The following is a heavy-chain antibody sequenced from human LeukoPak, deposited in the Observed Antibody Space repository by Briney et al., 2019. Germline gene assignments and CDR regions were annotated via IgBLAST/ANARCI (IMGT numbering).Heavy chain of an antibody. D-gene: IGHD5-24*01. Sequence: SETLSLTCAVYGGSFSGYYWSWIRQPPGKGLEWIGYIYYSGSTNYNPSLKSRVTISVDTSKNQFSLKLSSVTAADTAAYYCARVTGGRWLPTYFDYWGQGTLVTVSS. CDR1: GGSFSGYY. CDR2: IYYSGST. V-gene: IGHV4-59*01. J-gene: IGHJ4*02. CDR3: ARVTGGRWLPTYFDY.